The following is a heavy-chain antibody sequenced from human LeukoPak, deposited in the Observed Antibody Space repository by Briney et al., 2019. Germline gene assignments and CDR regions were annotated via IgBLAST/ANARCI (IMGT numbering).Heavy chain of an antibody. CDR2: IKSKTDGGTT. CDR3: TTDRRWRYYDSSGL. Sequence: PGGSLRLSCAASGFTFSNAWMSWVRQAPGKGLEWVGRIKSKTDGGTTDYAAPVKGRFTISRDDSKNTLYPQMNSLKTEDTAVYYCTTDRRWRYYDSSGLWGQGTLVTVSS. J-gene: IGHJ4*02. V-gene: IGHV3-15*01. D-gene: IGHD3-22*01. CDR1: GFTFSNAW.